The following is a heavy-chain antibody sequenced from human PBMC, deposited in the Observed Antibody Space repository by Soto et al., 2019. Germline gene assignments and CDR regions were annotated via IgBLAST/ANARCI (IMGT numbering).Heavy chain of an antibody. D-gene: IGHD2-15*01. CDR3: ARDGCSGGSCYSGWFDP. J-gene: IGHJ5*02. V-gene: IGHV4-30-4*01. Sequence: SETLSLTCTVSGGPISSGDYYWSWIRQPPGKGLEWIGYIYYSGSTYYNPSLKSRVTISVDTSKNQFSLKLSSVTAADTAVYYCARDGCSGGSCYSGWFDPWGQGTLVTVSS. CDR2: IYYSGST. CDR1: GGPISSGDYY.